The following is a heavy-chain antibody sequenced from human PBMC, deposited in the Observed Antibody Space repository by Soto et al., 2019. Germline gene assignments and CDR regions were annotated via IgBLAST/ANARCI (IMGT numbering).Heavy chain of an antibody. D-gene: IGHD6-13*01. CDR3: ASLLAAAGTRNAFDI. J-gene: IGHJ3*02. V-gene: IGHV4-34*01. CDR2: INHSGST. Sequence: QVQLQQWGAGLLKPSETLSLTCAVYGGSFSGYYWSWIRQPPGKGLEWIGEINHSGSTNYNPSLKSRVNVSVETSKSQCSLKLSSVTAADTAVYYCASLLAAAGTRNAFDIWGQGTMVTVSS. CDR1: GGSFSGYY.